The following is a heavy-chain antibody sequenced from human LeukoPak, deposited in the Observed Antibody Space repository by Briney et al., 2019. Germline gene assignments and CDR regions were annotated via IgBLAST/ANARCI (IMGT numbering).Heavy chain of an antibody. CDR1: GFTFSSYE. CDR2: ISSSGSTI. V-gene: IGHV3-48*03. CDR3: ARAPPGSMTAYAFDI. Sequence: GGSLRLSCAASGFTFSSYEMNWVRQAPGKGLEWVSYISSSGSTIYYADSVKGRFAISRDNAKNSLYLQMSSLRAEDTAVYYCARAPPGSMTAYAFDIWGQGTMVTVSS. D-gene: IGHD2/OR15-2a*01. J-gene: IGHJ3*02.